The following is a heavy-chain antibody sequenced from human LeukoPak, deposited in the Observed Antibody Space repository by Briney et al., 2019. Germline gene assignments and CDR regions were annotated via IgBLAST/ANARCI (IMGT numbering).Heavy chain of an antibody. CDR2: IISNSGTA. CDR3: ARELRRRDYNYAVDS. J-gene: IGHJ4*02. D-gene: IGHD5-24*01. CDR1: GGTLSING. Sequence: SVKVSCKASGGTLSINGITWVRQAPGQGLEWMGAIISNSGTANYAQRFQGRVTITADKSTNTVYMEVSSLKSEDTAVYYCARELRRRDYNYAVDSWGQGTLVTVSS. V-gene: IGHV1-69*06.